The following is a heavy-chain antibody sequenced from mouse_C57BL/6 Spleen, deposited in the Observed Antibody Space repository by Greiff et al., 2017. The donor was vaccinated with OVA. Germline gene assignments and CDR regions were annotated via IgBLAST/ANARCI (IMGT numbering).Heavy chain of an antibody. D-gene: IGHD1-1*01. CDR3: ASSSYDYAMDY. J-gene: IGHJ4*01. Sequence: EVQLVESGGDLVKPGGSLKLSCAASGFTFSSYGMSWVRQTPDKRLEWVATISSGGSYTYYPDSVKGRFTISRDNAKNTLYLQMSSLKSEDTAMYYCASSSYDYAMDYWGQGTSVTVSS. CDR2: ISSGGSYT. V-gene: IGHV5-6*01. CDR1: GFTFSSYG.